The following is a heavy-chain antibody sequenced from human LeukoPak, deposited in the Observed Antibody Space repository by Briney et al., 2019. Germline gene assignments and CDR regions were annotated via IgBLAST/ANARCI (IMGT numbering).Heavy chain of an antibody. CDR2: ISAYNGNT. D-gene: IGHD2-2*01. CDR3: ARDDSRGYCSSTSCQGPNWFDP. Sequence: ASVKVSCTASGYTFTSHTIHWVRQAPGQGLEWMGCISAYNGNTNYAQKLQGRVTMTTDTSTSTAYMELRSLRSDDTAVYYCARDDSRGYCSSTSCQGPNWFDPWGQGTLVTVSS. J-gene: IGHJ5*02. V-gene: IGHV1-18*01. CDR1: GYTFTSHT.